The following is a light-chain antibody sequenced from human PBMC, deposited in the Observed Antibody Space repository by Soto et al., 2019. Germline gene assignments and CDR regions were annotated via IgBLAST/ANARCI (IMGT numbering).Light chain of an antibody. V-gene: IGLV2-14*01. J-gene: IGLJ2*01. CDR1: SSDVGGYKY. CDR2: DVT. CDR3: TSYTSSTTVI. Sequence: QSALTQPASVSGFPGQSITISCTGTSSDVGGYKYVSWYQQHPDKAPKLMNYDVTNRPSGVSNRFSGSKSGNTASLTISGLQAEDEADYYCTSYTSSTTVIFGGGTKLTVL.